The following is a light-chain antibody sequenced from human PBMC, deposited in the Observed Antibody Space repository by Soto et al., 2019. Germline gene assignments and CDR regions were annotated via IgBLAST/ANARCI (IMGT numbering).Light chain of an antibody. CDR2: TAS. CDR1: QGVGTW. J-gene: IGKJ4*01. Sequence: DIQMTQSPSSVSASVGDRVTITCRASQGVGTWLAWFQQKPGEAPRLLIYTASTLHSGVPSRFSGSGPGTDFTLTITSLQPEDFATYYCQQGDSFPLTFGGGTKVEIK. V-gene: IGKV1-12*01. CDR3: QQGDSFPLT.